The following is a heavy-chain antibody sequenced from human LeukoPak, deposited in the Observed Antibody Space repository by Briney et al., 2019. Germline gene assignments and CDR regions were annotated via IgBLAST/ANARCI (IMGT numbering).Heavy chain of an antibody. V-gene: IGHV3-21*01. J-gene: IGHJ4*02. CDR1: GFTFSSYS. CDR2: ISSSSSYI. D-gene: IGHD1-26*01. Sequence: GGSLRLSCAATGFTFSSYSMNWVRQAPGKGLEWVSSISSSSSYIYYADSVKGRFTISRDNAKNTLYLQMNSLRAEDTAVYYCVRDLGGRSGHWGQGTLVTVSS. CDR3: VRDLGGRSGH.